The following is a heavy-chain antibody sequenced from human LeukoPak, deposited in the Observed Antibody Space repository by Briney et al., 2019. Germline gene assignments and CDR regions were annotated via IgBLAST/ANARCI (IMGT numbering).Heavy chain of an antibody. CDR1: GFTFSSYA. J-gene: IGHJ3*02. V-gene: IGHV3-23*01. Sequence: GGSLRLSCAASGFTFSSYAMSWVRQAPGKGLEWVSAISGSGGSTYYADSVKGRFTISRDNSKNTLYLQMNSLRAEDTAVYYCAKESWDEPFWSGPSGAFDIWGQGTMVTVSS. CDR2: ISGSGGST. D-gene: IGHD3-3*02. CDR3: AKESWDEPFWSGPSGAFDI.